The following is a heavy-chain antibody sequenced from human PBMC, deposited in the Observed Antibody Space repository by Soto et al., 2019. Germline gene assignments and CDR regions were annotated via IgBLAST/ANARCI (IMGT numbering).Heavy chain of an antibody. CDR1: GGSFIGYY. V-gene: IGHV4-34*01. CDR3: ARANGLRLGELSWGGPNWFDP. D-gene: IGHD3-16*02. J-gene: IGHJ5*02. Sequence: QVRLQQWGAGLLKPSETLSLTCAVYGGSFIGYYWSWIRQPPWKGLEWIGEINPTGSTNYNPSLKMRVTILIDTSKNQFSLKLSSVTAADTAMYYCARANGLRLGELSWGGPNWFDPWGQGTLVTVSS. CDR2: INPTGST.